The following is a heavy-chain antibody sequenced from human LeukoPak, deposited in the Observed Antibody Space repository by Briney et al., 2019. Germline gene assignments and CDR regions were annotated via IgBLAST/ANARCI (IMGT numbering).Heavy chain of an antibody. Sequence: PGTSLRLSCAASGFTFSSYAIHWVRQAPGKGLEWVSVISYDGNYKYYADSVTGRFTVSRDNSKNTLYLQMNSLRAEDTAVYYCARDGPGRVSPDYWGQGTLVTVSS. D-gene: IGHD6-13*01. CDR1: GFTFSSYA. V-gene: IGHV3-30-3*01. CDR2: ISYDGNYK. J-gene: IGHJ4*02. CDR3: ARDGPGRVSPDY.